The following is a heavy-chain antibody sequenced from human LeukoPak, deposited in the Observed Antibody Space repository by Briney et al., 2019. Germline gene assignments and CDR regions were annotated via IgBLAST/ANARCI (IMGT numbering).Heavy chain of an antibody. V-gene: IGHV3-48*01. CDR1: GFTFSSYS. D-gene: IGHD6-19*01. Sequence: PGGSLRLSCAASGFTFSSYSMNWVRQAPGKGLEWVSYISSSSSTIYYADSVKGRFTISRDNAKNSLYLQMNSLRAEDTAVYYCARERRASSYNWFDPWGQGTLVTVSS. CDR2: ISSSSSTI. CDR3: ARERRASSYNWFDP. J-gene: IGHJ5*02.